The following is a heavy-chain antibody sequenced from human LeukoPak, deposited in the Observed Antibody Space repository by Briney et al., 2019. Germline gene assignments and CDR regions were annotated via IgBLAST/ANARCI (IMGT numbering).Heavy chain of an antibody. J-gene: IGHJ3*02. Sequence: GGSLRLSCAASGFTFHSYSMAWVRQAPGKGLEWVSSISDSGANTYYGDSVRGRFTISRDNAKNSLYLQMNSLRAEDTAVYYCARDNVVVPTSNDAFDIWGQGTMVTVSS. CDR2: ISDSGANT. CDR3: ARDNVVVPTSNDAFDI. V-gene: IGHV3-23*01. D-gene: IGHD2-2*01. CDR1: GFTFHSYS.